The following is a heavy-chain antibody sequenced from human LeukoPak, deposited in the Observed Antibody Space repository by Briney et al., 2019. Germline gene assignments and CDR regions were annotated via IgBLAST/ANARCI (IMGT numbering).Heavy chain of an antibody. V-gene: IGHV3-48*03. CDR2: ISSSGSTI. CDR1: GFTFSSYE. Sequence: GGSLRLSCAASGFTFSSYEMNWVRQAPGKGLEWVSYISSSGSTIYYADSVKGRFTISRDNAKNSLYLQMNSLRAEDTAVYYCARDNNDYYGSGRMSPNYYYGMDVWGQGTTVTVSS. CDR3: ARDNNDYYGSGRMSPNYYYGMDV. D-gene: IGHD3-10*01. J-gene: IGHJ6*02.